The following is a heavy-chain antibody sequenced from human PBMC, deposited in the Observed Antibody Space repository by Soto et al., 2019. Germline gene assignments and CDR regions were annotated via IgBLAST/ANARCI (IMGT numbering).Heavy chain of an antibody. CDR2: INANSGGT. V-gene: IGHV1-2*02. D-gene: IGHD6-19*01. CDR1: GYTFSDYY. J-gene: IGHJ4*02. Sequence: ASVKVSCRASGYTFSDYYMHWVRQAPGQGLEWMGWINANSGGTTYAQKFQGRVTMTRDTSTSTAYMELSRLSSDDTAIYYCARLQIEVAGSNWGQGTLVTVSS. CDR3: ARLQIEVAGSN.